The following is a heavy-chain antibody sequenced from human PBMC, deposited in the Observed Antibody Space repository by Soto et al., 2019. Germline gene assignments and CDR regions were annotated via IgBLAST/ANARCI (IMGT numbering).Heavy chain of an antibody. CDR1: GFTFSDYG. CDR2: ISYDGSDR. Sequence: PGGSLRLSCEGPGFTFSDYGFHWVRQAPGKGLEWVAMISYDGSDRYYRDSVQGRFTISRDDPKNTVFLQMNSLRTEDTAMYYCARSTYCNGGSCYPQYWGPGTLVTVSS. CDR3: ARSTYCNGGSCYPQY. J-gene: IGHJ4*02. D-gene: IGHD2-15*01. V-gene: IGHV3-30*03.